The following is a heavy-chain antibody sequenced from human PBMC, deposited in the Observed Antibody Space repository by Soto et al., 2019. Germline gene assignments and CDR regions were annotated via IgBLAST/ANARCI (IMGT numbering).Heavy chain of an antibody. V-gene: IGHV3-23*01. Sequence: EGSLRLSCAASGFTFSSYAMSWVRQAPGKGLEWVSAISGSGGSTYYADSVKGRFTISRDNSKNTLYLQMNSLRAEDTAVYYCAKDILHRITMVRGVISYWGQGTLVTVSS. CDR3: AKDILHRITMVRGVISY. J-gene: IGHJ4*02. CDR2: ISGSGGST. CDR1: GFTFSSYA. D-gene: IGHD3-10*01.